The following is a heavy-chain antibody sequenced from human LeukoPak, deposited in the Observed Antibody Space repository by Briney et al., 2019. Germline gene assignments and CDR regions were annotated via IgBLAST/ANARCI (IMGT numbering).Heavy chain of an antibody. CDR1: GFTFSSYG. CDR2: IRGSGGST. D-gene: IGHD6-13*01. Sequence: GGSLRLSCAASGFTFSSYGMSWVRQAPGKGLEWVSAIRGSGGSTYYADSVKGRFTISRDNSKNTLYLQMNSRRAEDTAVYYWAKGISSSIWCEYYWGLGTLVTVSS. CDR3: AKGISSSIWCEYY. J-gene: IGHJ4*02. V-gene: IGHV3-23*01.